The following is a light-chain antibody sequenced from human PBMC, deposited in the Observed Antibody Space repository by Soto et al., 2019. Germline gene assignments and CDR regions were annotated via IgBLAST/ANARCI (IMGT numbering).Light chain of an antibody. Sequence: DIPMTQSPSSVSASIGDRVTITCRASQGIGSWLVWYQQKQGKAPKLLISATSSLQSGVPSRFIGSGSGTDFTLTITSLQPEDSATYYCQQANSFPRTFGQGTKVEIK. CDR2: ATS. CDR3: QQANSFPRT. CDR1: QGIGSW. V-gene: IGKV1-12*01. J-gene: IGKJ1*01.